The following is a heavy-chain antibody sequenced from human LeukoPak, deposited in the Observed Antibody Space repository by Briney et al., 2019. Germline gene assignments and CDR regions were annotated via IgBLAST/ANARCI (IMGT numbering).Heavy chain of an antibody. CDR2: INPNSGGT. D-gene: IGHD6-6*01. CDR3: ARWGAARLKAWFDP. CDR1: GYTFTGYY. Sequence: ASVKVSCKASGYTFTGYYMHWVRQAPGQGLEWMGWINPNSGGTNYAQKLQGRVTMTTDTSTSTAYMELRSLRSDDTAVYYCARWGAARLKAWFDPWGQGTLVTVSP. J-gene: IGHJ5*02. V-gene: IGHV1-2*02.